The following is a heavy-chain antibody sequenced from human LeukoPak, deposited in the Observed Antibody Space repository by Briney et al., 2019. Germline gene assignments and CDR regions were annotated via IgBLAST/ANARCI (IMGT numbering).Heavy chain of an antibody. V-gene: IGHV4-59*12. CDR3: ARAATLIAAAAYYFDY. D-gene: IGHD6-13*01. J-gene: IGHJ4*02. CDR2: IYYSGST. CDR1: GGSISSYY. Sequence: SETLSLTCTVSGGSISSYYWSWIRQPPGKGLEWIGYIYYSGSTNYNPSLKSRVTISVDTSKNQFSLKLSSVTAADTAVYYCARAATLIAAAAYYFDYWGQGTLVTVSS.